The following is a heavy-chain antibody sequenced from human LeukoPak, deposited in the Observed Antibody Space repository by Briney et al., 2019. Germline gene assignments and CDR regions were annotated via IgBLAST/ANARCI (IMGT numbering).Heavy chain of an antibody. CDR3: AKDQTAYCGGDCYSPGFPY. Sequence: PGRSLRLSCAASGFTFSRSAMHWVRQAPGKGLEWVAFIRYDGSNKYYADSVKGRFTISRDNSKNTLYLQMNSLRAEDTAVYYCAKDQTAYCGGDCYSPGFPYWGQGTLVTVSS. V-gene: IGHV3-30*02. CDR1: GFTFSRSA. D-gene: IGHD2-21*02. J-gene: IGHJ4*02. CDR2: IRYDGSNK.